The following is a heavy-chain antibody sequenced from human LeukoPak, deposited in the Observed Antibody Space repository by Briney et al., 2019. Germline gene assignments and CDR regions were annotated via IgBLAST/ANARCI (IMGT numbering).Heavy chain of an antibody. CDR2: FSGSGGST. J-gene: IGHJ4*02. V-gene: IGHV3-23*01. CDR1: GYTIRSYY. D-gene: IGHD3-22*01. CDR3: ANPRDRGYYFYFDC. Sequence: GGSLRLSCEASGYTIRSYYMSWWRQAPGKGLQWVSGFSGSGGSTYYADSVKGRFTISRDNSRNTLYLQMNSLRAEDTAVYYCANPRDRGYYFYFDCWGQGTLVTVSS.